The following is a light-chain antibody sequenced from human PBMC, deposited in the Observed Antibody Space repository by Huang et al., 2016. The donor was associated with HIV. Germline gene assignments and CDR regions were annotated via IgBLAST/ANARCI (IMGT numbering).Light chain of an antibody. CDR3: QQSYAAPRT. CDR1: QSVLYTSTNQNF. Sequence: RATINCKSSQSVLYTSTNQNFLNWFQHKPGEPPRVLLYWASTRESGVPDRFSGSRSGTDFILTINSLQIEDVAVYYCQQSYAAPRTFGQGTKVEIK. V-gene: IGKV4-1*01. CDR2: WAS. J-gene: IGKJ1*01.